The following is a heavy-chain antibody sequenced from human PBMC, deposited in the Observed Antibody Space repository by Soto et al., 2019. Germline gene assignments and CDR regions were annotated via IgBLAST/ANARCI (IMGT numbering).Heavy chain of an antibody. D-gene: IGHD6-13*01. CDR1: GFTFRSFT. CDR2: ISSNSAYI. CDR3: TRDASRDSSARGWFDP. J-gene: IGHJ5*02. V-gene: IGHV3-21*01. Sequence: LRLSCAASGFTFRSFTMNWVRQSPGRGLEWVSTISSNSAYIYYTDALRGRFTISRDNAKNSLHLQMNSLRAEDTAVYYCTRDASRDSSARGWFDPWGPGTLVTVS.